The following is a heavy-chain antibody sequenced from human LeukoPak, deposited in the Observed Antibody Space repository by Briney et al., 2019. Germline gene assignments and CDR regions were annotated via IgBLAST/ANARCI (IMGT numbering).Heavy chain of an antibody. CDR2: ISGDGGST. CDR1: GFTFDDYA. D-gene: IGHD3-3*01. Sequence: PGGSLRLSCAASGFTFDDYAMHWVRQAPGKGLEWVSLISGDGGSTYYADSVKGRFTISRDNSKNSLYLQMSSLRTEDTALYYCAKDAMMHYDFSYNWFDPWGQGTLVTVSS. CDR3: AKDAMMHYDFSYNWFDP. V-gene: IGHV3-43*02. J-gene: IGHJ5*02.